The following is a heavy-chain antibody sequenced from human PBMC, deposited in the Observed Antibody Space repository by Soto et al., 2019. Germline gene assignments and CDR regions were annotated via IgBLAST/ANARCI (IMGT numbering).Heavy chain of an antibody. CDR2: IYYSGST. D-gene: IGHD3-3*01. CDR1: VGSITNRSYY. Sequence: QLQLQESGPGLVKPSETLSLPCTVSVGSITNRSYYWGWIRQPPGKGLEWIGSIYYSGSTYSNPSRKSRVTISVDTSKNQVALKLSSVTAADTAVYYCARHAAYYDFWSGYYDNYYYGMDVWGQGTTGIVSS. CDR3: ARHAAYYDFWSGYYDNYYYGMDV. J-gene: IGHJ6*02. V-gene: IGHV4-39*01.